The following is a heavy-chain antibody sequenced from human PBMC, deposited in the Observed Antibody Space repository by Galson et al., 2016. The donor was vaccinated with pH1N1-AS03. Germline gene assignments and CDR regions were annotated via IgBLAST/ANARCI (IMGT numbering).Heavy chain of an antibody. CDR3: ARGAGFLVDY. V-gene: IGHV3-7*03. CDR1: GFTVSSKY. Sequence: SLRLSCAASGFTVSSKYMNWVRQAPGKGLEWVAIKHKDGSEKHYLDSVKGRFTISRDKAKNSIYLQMDTLRPEDTAFYYCARGAGFLVDYWGQGTLVTVSS. D-gene: IGHD1-1*01. CDR2: KHKDGSEK. J-gene: IGHJ4*02.